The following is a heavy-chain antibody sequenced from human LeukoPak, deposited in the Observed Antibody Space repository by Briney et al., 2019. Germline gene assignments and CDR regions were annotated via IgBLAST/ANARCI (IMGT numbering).Heavy chain of an antibody. CDR2: IYTNGST. J-gene: IGHJ3*02. V-gene: IGHV4-4*07. CDR3: ARSAVRGVIAFDAFDI. D-gene: IGHD3-10*01. CDR1: GGSISSYY. Sequence: SETLSLTCTVSGGSISSYYWSLIRQPAGKGLEWIGRIYTNGSTNYNPSLKSRVTMSVDTSKNQFSLKLGSVTAADTAVYYCARSAVRGVIAFDAFDIWGQGTMVTVSS.